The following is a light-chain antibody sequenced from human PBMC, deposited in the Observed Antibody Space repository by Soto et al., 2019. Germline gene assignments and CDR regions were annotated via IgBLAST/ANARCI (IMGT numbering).Light chain of an antibody. CDR3: SSYTSSRTLYV. CDR1: SSDVGGYNF. V-gene: IGLV2-14*01. CDR2: DVS. J-gene: IGLJ1*01. Sequence: QSVLTQPASVSGSPGQSITISCTGTSSDVGGYNFVSWYQQHPGKAPKLMIYDVSNRPSGVSNRFSGSKSGNTASLTISGLQADDVGDYYCSSYTSSRTLYVSGTGTKVTVL.